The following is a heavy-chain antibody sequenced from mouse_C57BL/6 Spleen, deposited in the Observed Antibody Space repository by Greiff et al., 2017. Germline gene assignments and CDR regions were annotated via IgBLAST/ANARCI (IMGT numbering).Heavy chain of an antibody. V-gene: IGHV5-4*01. CDR3: ARDHGPYYYGSSSYFDY. J-gene: IGHJ2*01. CDR1: GFTFSSYA. D-gene: IGHD1-1*01. Sequence: EVQGVESGGGLVKPGGSLKLSCAASGFTFSSYAMSWVRQTPEKRLEWVATISDGGSYTYYPDNVKGRFTISRDNAKNNLYLQMSHLKSEDTAMYYCARDHGPYYYGSSSYFDYWGQGTTLTVSS. CDR2: ISDGGSYT.